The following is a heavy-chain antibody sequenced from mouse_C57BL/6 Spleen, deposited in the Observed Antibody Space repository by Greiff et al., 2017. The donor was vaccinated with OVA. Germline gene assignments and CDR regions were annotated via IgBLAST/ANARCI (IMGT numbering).Heavy chain of an antibody. CDR2: IYPRSGNN. CDR1: GYTFTSYG. Sequence: QVQLQQSGAELARPGASVKLSCKASGYTFTSYGISWVKQRTGKGLEWIGEIYPRSGNNYYNEKFKGKATLTADKSSSTAYMELRSLTSEDSAVYFCARYYDGSFDYWGQGTTLTVSS. V-gene: IGHV1-81*01. D-gene: IGHD2-3*01. J-gene: IGHJ2*01. CDR3: ARYYDGSFDY.